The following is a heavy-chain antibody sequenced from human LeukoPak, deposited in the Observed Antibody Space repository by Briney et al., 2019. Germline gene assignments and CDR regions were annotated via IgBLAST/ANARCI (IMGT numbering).Heavy chain of an antibody. Sequence: GGSLRLSCAASGFTFNNYAMSWVRQAPGKGLEWVSYISSSGTTIYYADSVKGRFTISRDNAKNSLYLQMNSLRAEDTAVYYCARRYCSSTSCLIDYWGQGTLVTVSS. J-gene: IGHJ4*02. V-gene: IGHV3-48*03. CDR2: ISSSGTTI. CDR3: ARRYCSSTSCLIDY. CDR1: GFTFNNYA. D-gene: IGHD2-2*01.